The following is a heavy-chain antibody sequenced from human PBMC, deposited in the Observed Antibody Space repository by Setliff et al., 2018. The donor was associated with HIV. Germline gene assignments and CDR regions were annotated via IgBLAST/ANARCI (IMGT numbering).Heavy chain of an antibody. V-gene: IGHV7-4-1*02. CDR2: INTNTGNP. CDR3: ARPKGLGYYDSSGPYYYYYGMDV. Sequence: GASVKVSCKASGYTFTNYDMNWVRQAPGQGLEWMGWINTNTGNPTYAQGFTGRFVFSLDTSVSTAYLQISSLKAEDTAVYYCARPKGLGYYDSSGPYYYYYGMDVWGQGTTVTVSS. J-gene: IGHJ6*02. D-gene: IGHD3-22*01. CDR1: GYTFTNYD.